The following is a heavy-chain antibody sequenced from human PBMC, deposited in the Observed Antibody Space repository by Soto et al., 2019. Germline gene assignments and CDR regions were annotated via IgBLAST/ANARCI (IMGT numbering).Heavy chain of an antibody. J-gene: IGHJ4*01. CDR3: ARDLDTATYFDY. V-gene: IGHV4-30-4*01. D-gene: IGHD5-18*01. CDR2: IHYSGSS. CDR1: GGSISSGNYC. Sequence: QVQLQESGPGLVKPSQSLSLTCTVSGGSISSGNYCWSWIRQPPGKGLEWIGFIHYSGSSYYNPSLKSRVTISVDTSKNQFSLKLDSVTAADTAVYYCARDLDTATYFDYWGHGTLLTVSS.